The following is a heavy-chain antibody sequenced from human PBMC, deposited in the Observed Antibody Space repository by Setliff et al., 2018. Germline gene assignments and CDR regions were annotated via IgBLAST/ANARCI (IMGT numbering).Heavy chain of an antibody. D-gene: IGHD1-1*01. V-gene: IGHV4-39*01. CDR2: IYYSETT. CDR1: GDSISSSRYY. J-gene: IGHJ4*02. Sequence: SETLSLTCTVSGDSISSSRYYWAWIRQPPGKGLEWIGNIYYSETTYSNPSLKSRVTMSVDTSRNQFSLRLNSVTASDTAVYYCATTGTYRYFDYWGQGTLVTVSS. CDR3: ATTGTYRYFDY.